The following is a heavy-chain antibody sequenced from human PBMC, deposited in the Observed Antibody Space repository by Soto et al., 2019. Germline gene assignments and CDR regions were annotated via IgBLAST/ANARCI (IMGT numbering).Heavy chain of an antibody. Sequence: QVQLVQSGAEVLKPGSSVKVSCKASGDTFDTFAISWVRQAPGQGLEWIGGIIPILRTPDYAQQYQGRVTITADVSTSTAYMGLSRLRSEDTAVYYCARNKDREQLGGNYYYALDVWGQGTTVTVSS. CDR3: ARNKDREQLGGNYYYALDV. D-gene: IGHD1-1*01. CDR1: GDTFDTFA. V-gene: IGHV1-69*12. CDR2: IIPILRTP. J-gene: IGHJ6*02.